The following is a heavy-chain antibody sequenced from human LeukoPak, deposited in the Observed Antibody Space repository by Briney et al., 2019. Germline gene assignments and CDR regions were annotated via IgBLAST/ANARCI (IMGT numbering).Heavy chain of an antibody. D-gene: IGHD5-12*01. CDR1: VYTFTIYS. CDR3: ARRLPPDAFDI. Sequence: SVNVSFKASVYTFTIYSISGVRQAPGQGREWMGWINTYNGNTNYAQELKGRVTMTTDTSTSTAYMELRSLTSDDTAVYYCARRLPPDAFDIWGQGTLVAVSS. V-gene: IGHV1-18*01. CDR2: INTYNGNT. J-gene: IGHJ3*02.